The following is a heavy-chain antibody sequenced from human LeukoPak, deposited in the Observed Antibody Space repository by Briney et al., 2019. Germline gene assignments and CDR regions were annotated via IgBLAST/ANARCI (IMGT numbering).Heavy chain of an antibody. Sequence: ASVKVSCKASGYTFTSYYMHWVRQAPGQGLEWMGIINPSGGSTRYAQKFQGRVTMTRDTSMSTVYMELSSLRSKDTAVYYCARVSCGGDCSPYYFDYWGQGTLVTVSS. CDR2: INPSGGST. J-gene: IGHJ4*02. V-gene: IGHV1-46*01. D-gene: IGHD2-21*02. CDR1: GYTFTSYY. CDR3: ARVSCGGDCSPYYFDY.